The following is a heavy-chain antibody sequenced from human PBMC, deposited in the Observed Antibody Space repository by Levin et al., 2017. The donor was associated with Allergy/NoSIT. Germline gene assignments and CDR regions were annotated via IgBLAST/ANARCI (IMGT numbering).Heavy chain of an antibody. CDR3: ARDRSIAAAGHFDY. J-gene: IGHJ4*02. CDR2: IKQDGSEK. V-gene: IGHV3-7*01. Sequence: GESLKISCAASGFTFSSYWMSWVRQAPGKGLEWVANIKQDGSEKYYVDSVKGRFTISRDNAKNSLYLQMNSLRAEDTAVYYCARDRSIAAAGHFDYWGQGTLVTVSS. CDR1: GFTFSSYW. D-gene: IGHD6-13*01.